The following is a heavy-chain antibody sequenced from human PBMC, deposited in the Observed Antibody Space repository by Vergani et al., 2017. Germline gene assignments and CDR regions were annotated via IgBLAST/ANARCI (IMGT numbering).Heavy chain of an antibody. D-gene: IGHD6-25*01. CDR3: ARDGEKVGYRRHNYLDF. J-gene: IGHJ4*02. V-gene: IGHV3-21*06. Sequence: VQLVESGGGVVQPGGSLRLSCAASGFTFSSYGMHWVRQAPGKGLEWVSSISSGSTYTFYADSVKDRFTISRDNAKSTLYLHMSSLRAEDTAIYYCARDGEKVGYRRHNYLDFWGQGTLVTVSS. CDR2: ISSGSTYT. CDR1: GFTFSSYG.